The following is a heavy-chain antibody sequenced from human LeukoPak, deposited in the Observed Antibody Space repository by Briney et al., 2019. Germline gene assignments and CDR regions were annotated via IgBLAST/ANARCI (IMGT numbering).Heavy chain of an antibody. CDR1: GYTFTAYY. CDR2: VNPDSGGT. D-gene: IGHD5-12*01. Sequence: VSSVTVSCKASGYTFTAYYMHWVRQAPGQGLEWMGWVNPDSGGTNYAQKFQGRVTMTRDTSISTAYMELSRLRSDDTAVYYCALSYSAYDPRLPFDYWVQGTLVTVSS. CDR3: ALSYSAYDPRLPFDY. J-gene: IGHJ4*02. V-gene: IGHV1-2*02.